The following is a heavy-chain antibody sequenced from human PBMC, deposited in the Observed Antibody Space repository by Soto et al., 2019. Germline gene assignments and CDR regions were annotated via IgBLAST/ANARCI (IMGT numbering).Heavy chain of an antibody. CDR2: MNPNSGNT. Sequence: GASVKVSCKASGCTFTSYDINWVRQATGQGLEWMGWMNPNSGNTGYAQKFQGRVTMTRNTSISTAYMELSSLRSEDTAVYYCARTLRGRNWFDPWGQGTLVTVSS. J-gene: IGHJ5*02. CDR1: GCTFTSYD. V-gene: IGHV1-8*01. D-gene: IGHD5-12*01. CDR3: ARTLRGRNWFDP.